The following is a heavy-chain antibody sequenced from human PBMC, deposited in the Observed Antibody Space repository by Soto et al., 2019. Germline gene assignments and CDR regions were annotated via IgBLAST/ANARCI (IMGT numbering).Heavy chain of an antibody. CDR2: VTSDGSLK. Sequence: GGSLRLSCAASGFTFSSYGMHWVRQAPGKGLEWLAVVTSDGSLKPYGDSVKGRFTISRDNSKNTLYLQMNSLRAEDTAVYYCAVAVAGPTAIGYWGQGTLVTVSS. CDR1: GFTFSSYG. D-gene: IGHD6-19*01. V-gene: IGHV3-30*03. CDR3: AVAVAGPTAIGY. J-gene: IGHJ4*02.